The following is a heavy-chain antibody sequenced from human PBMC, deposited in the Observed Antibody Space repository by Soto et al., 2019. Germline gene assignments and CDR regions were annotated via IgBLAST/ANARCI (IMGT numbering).Heavy chain of an antibody. Sequence: SETLSLTCAVSGYSISSGYYWGWIRQPPGKGLEWIGSIYHSGSTYYNPSLKSRVTISVDTSKNQFSLKLSSVTAADTAVYYCARYYDSSGFYYWGQGTLVTVSS. D-gene: IGHD3-22*01. CDR3: ARYYDSSGFYY. CDR2: IYHSGST. CDR1: GYSISSGYY. J-gene: IGHJ4*02. V-gene: IGHV4-38-2*01.